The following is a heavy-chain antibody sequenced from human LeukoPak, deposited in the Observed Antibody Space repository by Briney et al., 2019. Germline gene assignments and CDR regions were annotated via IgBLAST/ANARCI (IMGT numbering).Heavy chain of an antibody. CDR1: GFTFSSYA. Sequence: SGRSLRLSCAASGFTFSSYAMHWVRQAPGKGLEWVAVISYDGSNKYYADSVKGRFTISRDNSKNTLYLQMNSLRAEDTAVYYCARALYSSGWYGVSPGVWGQGTTVTVSS. D-gene: IGHD6-19*01. J-gene: IGHJ6*02. V-gene: IGHV3-30-3*01. CDR3: ARALYSSGWYGVSPGV. CDR2: ISYDGSNK.